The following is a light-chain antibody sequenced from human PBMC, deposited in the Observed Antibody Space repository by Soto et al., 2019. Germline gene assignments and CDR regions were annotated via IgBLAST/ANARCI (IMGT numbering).Light chain of an antibody. V-gene: IGKV3-11*01. CDR2: DAS. J-gene: IGKJ5*01. Sequence: ETVLTQSPATLSLSPGERATLSCRASQSVSSYLAWYQQKPGQAPRLLIYDASNRATGIPARFSGSGSGTAFPLTISSLEPEDFAFYYCQQRSNWITFGQGTRLEIK. CDR3: QQRSNWIT. CDR1: QSVSSY.